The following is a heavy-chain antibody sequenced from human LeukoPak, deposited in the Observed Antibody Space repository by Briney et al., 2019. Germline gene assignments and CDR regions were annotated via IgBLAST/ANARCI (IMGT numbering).Heavy chain of an antibody. CDR2: ISYDGSNK. D-gene: IGHD4-17*01. CDR1: GFTFSRFA. CDR3: AKVGATVTTHLLDY. Sequence: GGSLRLSCAASGFTFSRFAMHWVRQSPGKGLEWVAVISYDGSNKYYADSVKGRFTISRDNSKNTLYLQMNSLRAEDTAVYYCAKVGATVTTHLLDYWGQGTLVTVSS. V-gene: IGHV3-30*04. J-gene: IGHJ4*02.